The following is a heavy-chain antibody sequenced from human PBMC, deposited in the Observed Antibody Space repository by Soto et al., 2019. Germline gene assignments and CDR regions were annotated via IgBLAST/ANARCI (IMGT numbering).Heavy chain of an antibody. J-gene: IGHJ4*02. V-gene: IGHV4-59*12. CDR1: GGSISSYY. CDR3: ARECTLTTCFDY. Sequence: SETLSLTCTVSGGSISSYYWSWIRQPPGKGLEWIGYIYYSGSTNYNPSLKSRVTISVDTSKNQFSLKLSSVTAADTAVYYCARECTLTTCFDYWGQGTLVTVS. CDR2: IYYSGST. D-gene: IGHD4-17*01.